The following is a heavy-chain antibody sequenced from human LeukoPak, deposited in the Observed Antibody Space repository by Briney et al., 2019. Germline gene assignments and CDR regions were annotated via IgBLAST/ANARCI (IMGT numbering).Heavy chain of an antibody. Sequence: GGSLRLSCAASGFTFSSYGMSWVRQAPGKGLEWLAVISHDGMNKRYVDSVKGRFSVSRDNSKNTLYLQMNSLRAEDTAVYYCASIVLLWIGESLIAAGNVDMDVWGKGTTVTVSS. CDR2: ISHDGMNK. CDR1: GFTFSSYG. J-gene: IGHJ6*03. D-gene: IGHD3-10*01. CDR3: ASIVLLWIGESLIAAGNVDMDV. V-gene: IGHV3-30*03.